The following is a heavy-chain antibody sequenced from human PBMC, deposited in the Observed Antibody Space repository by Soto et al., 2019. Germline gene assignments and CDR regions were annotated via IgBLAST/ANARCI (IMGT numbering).Heavy chain of an antibody. CDR3: ARTITIFGVVITGMDV. CDR2: IWYDGSNK. V-gene: IGHV3-33*01. Sequence: WGSLRISCASYVFTFSSYGMRWVRQAPGKGLEWVAVIWYDGSNKYYADSVKGRFTISRDNSKNTLYLQMNSLRAEDTAVYYCARTITIFGVVITGMDVWGKGTTVTVSS. D-gene: IGHD3-3*01. J-gene: IGHJ6*04. CDR1: VFTFSSYG.